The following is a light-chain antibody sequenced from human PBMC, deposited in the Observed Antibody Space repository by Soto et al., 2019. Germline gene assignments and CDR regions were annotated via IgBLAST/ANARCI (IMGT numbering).Light chain of an antibody. V-gene: IGKV3-15*01. CDR1: QSVSSN. CDR3: QQYNVGFT. J-gene: IGKJ3*01. CDR2: GAS. Sequence: EIVMTQSPATLSVSPGERATLSCRASQSVSSNLAWYQQKPGQAPRLLIYGASTRATGIPARFSGSGSGTEFTLTISSLQSEDFAVYYCQQYNVGFTFGPGTKVDIK.